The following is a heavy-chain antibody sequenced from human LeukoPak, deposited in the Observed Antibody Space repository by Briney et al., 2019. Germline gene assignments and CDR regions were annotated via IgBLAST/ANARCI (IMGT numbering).Heavy chain of an antibody. CDR2: IWYDGSDK. J-gene: IGHJ4*02. CDR1: GFTFSNAW. CDR3: AKDSSGSYNYFDY. D-gene: IGHD1-26*01. Sequence: PGGSLRLSCAASGFTFSNAWMSCVRPAPGKGLEGVTFIWYDGSDKYYAGSVKSRFTICRDKSTNTLYLQMNGLIAEDTAFYYCAKDSSGSYNYFDYWGQGTLVTVSS. V-gene: IGHV3-30*02.